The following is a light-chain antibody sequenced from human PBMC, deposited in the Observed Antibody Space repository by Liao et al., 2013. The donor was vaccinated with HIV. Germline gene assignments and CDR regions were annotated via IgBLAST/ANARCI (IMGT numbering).Light chain of an antibody. Sequence: SYELTQPPSVSVAPGETARVTCGGNNIGGKSVHWYQQKPGQAPVLVISYSTDRPSGIPERFSGSSSGTTVTLTISGVQAEDEADYYCQSADSSGTYVFGTGTKVTVL. CDR1: NIGGKS. V-gene: IGLV3-21*01. J-gene: IGLJ1*01. CDR3: QSADSSGTYV. CDR2: YST.